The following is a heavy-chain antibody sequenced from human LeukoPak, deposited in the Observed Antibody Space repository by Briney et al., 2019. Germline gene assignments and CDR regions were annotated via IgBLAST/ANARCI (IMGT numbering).Heavy chain of an antibody. D-gene: IGHD6-19*01. CDR3: ARNQLGSGWVSSAY. Sequence: SETLSLTCTVSGGSINNYYWTWIRQAPGKGLEWIGYISDIGRTNYNPSLKSRVTISVDTSKNQFSLKLTSVTAADTAVYYCARNQLGSGWVSSAYWGQGTVVSVSS. CDR2: ISDIGRT. J-gene: IGHJ4*02. V-gene: IGHV4-59*01. CDR1: GGSINNYY.